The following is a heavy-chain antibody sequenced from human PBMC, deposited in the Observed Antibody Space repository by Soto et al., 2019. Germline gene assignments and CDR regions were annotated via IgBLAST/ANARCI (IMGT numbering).Heavy chain of an antibody. Sequence: SSTLALSSHLYGGSFDRYCLSSNRQSPWKVVEGICEMHQSVTTKYNPSLKSLVCLSVDTSTKQFSLTLSSVTAADTAVYYCARAPPYYYDSSGSIPTWFDPWGQGTLVTVPS. CDR3: ARAPPYYYDSSGSIPTWFDP. CDR2: MHQSVTT. D-gene: IGHD3-22*01. CDR1: GGSFDRYC. V-gene: IGHV4-34*01. J-gene: IGHJ5*02.